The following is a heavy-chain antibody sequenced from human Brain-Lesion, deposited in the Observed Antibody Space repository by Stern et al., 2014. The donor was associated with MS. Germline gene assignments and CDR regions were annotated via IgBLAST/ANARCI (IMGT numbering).Heavy chain of an antibody. CDR2: IYYSGFT. D-gene: IGHD1-26*01. Sequence: QVQLVESGPGLVKPSETLSLTCTVSGGSISSSTYYWAWIRQPPGKGLEWIGNIYYSGFTYYNPSLKSRVTISVDMSQNQFSLKLSSGTAADPAIYYRARHDSVPRPSQLYSARDRGPGYFDYWGQGTLVTVSS. CDR1: GGSISSSTYY. CDR3: ARHDSVPRPSQLYSARDRGPGYFDY. J-gene: IGHJ4*02. V-gene: IGHV4-39*01.